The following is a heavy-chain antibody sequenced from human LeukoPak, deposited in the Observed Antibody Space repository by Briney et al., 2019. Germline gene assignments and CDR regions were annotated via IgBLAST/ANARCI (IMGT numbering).Heavy chain of an antibody. V-gene: IGHV3-7*01. D-gene: IGHD4-11*01. CDR3: AKGGHYNFDY. CDR2: IKEDGSDK. J-gene: IGHJ4*02. Sequence: XXTYWMKWXRQAPGKGLEWVASIKEDGSDKYYVDSVKGRFSISRDNAKNSLYLQMNSLRTEDTAVYYCAKGGHYNFDYWGQGTLVTVSS. CDR1: XXTYW.